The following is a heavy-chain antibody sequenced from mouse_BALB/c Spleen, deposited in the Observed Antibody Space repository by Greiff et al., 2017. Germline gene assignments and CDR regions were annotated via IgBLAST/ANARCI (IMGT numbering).Heavy chain of an antibody. D-gene: IGHD1-1*02. CDR1: GFTFSSYG. Sequence: EVQRVESGGDLVKPGGSLKLSCAASGFTFSSYGMSWVRQTPDKRLEWVATISSGGSYTYYPDSVKGRFTISRDNAKNTLYLQMSSLKSEDTAMYYCARQTGNYFMDYWGQGTSVTVSS. J-gene: IGHJ4*01. V-gene: IGHV5-6*01. CDR3: ARQTGNYFMDY. CDR2: ISSGGSYT.